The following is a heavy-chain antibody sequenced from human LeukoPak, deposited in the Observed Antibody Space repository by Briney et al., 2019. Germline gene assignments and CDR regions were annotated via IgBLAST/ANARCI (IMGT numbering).Heavy chain of an antibody. J-gene: IGHJ6*04. CDR2: ISGSGGST. CDR1: GHTFSSYA. V-gene: IGHV3-23*01. D-gene: IGHD6-13*01. Sequence: GGSLRLFCAASGHTFSSYAMSWARQAPGKGLEWVSAISGSGGSTYYADSVKGRFTISRDNSKNTLYLQMNSLRAEDTAVYYCAKGRSSSPKMDVWGKGTTVAVSS. CDR3: AKGRSSSPKMDV.